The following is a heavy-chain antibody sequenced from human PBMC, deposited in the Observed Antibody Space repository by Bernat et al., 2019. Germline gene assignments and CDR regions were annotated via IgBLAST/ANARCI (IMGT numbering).Heavy chain of an antibody. V-gene: IGHV2-70*15. D-gene: IGHD1-26*01. J-gene: IGHJ4*02. Sequence: QVTLRESGPALVKPTQTLTLTCTFSGFSLSTSGMCVSWIRQPPGKALEWLARIDWDDDKYYSTSLKTRLTISKDTSKNQVVLTMTNMDPVDTATYYCARILVGASPYDYWGQGTLVTVSS. CDR3: ARILVGASPYDY. CDR1: GFSLSTSGMC. CDR2: IDWDDDK.